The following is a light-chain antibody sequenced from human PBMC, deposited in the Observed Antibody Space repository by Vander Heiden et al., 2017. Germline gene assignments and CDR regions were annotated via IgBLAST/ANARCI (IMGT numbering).Light chain of an antibody. J-gene: IGKJ4*01. CDR1: QGISSW. CDR3: QQANSFPLT. CDR2: AAS. V-gene: IGKV1-12*01. Sequence: DIQTTQSPSSVSASVGDRGTITCRASQGISSWLAWSHQKPGKAPKLLIYAASSLQSGVPSRFSVSGSGTDFTLTISSLQPEDFATYYCQQANSFPLTFGGGTKVEIK.